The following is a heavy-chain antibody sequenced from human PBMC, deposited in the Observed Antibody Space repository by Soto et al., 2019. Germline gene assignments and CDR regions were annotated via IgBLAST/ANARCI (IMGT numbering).Heavy chain of an antibody. V-gene: IGHV1-24*01. J-gene: IGHJ6*03. CDR3: ATCPPGYSSSNVHFEI. CDR2: FDPEDGET. D-gene: IGHD6-13*01. CDR1: GYTLTELS. Sequence: ASVNVSCKVSGYTLTELSMHWVRQAPGKGLEWMGGFDPEDGETIYAQKFQGRVTMTEDTSTATAYMELSSLRSEDTAVYYCATCPPGYSSSNVHFEIWGRG.